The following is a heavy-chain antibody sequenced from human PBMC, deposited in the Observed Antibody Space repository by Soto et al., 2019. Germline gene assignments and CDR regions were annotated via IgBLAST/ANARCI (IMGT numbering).Heavy chain of an antibody. CDR1: GGSISSSNW. V-gene: IGHV4-4*02. CDR3: ASVRGGYYYAMDV. CDR2: IYHSGST. Sequence: SETLYLTCAVSGGSISSSNWWSWVRQPPGKGLEWIGEIYHSGSTNYNPSLNSRVTISVDKSKNQFSLKLSSVTAADTAVYYCASVRGGYYYAMDVWGQGTTVS. J-gene: IGHJ6*02. D-gene: IGHD3-10*02.